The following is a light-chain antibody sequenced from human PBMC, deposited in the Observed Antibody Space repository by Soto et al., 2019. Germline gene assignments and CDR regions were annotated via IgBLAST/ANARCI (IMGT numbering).Light chain of an antibody. CDR3: QQYARPPFA. Sequence: EIVLTQSPGTLSLSPGERATLSCRASQSVSNSYLAWYQQKPGQAPRLLLYDASSRATGIPDRVSGSGSGTDFTLTISRLEPEDFAVYYCQQYARPPFAFGQGTKVEIK. V-gene: IGKV3-20*01. CDR1: QSVSNSY. J-gene: IGKJ2*01. CDR2: DAS.